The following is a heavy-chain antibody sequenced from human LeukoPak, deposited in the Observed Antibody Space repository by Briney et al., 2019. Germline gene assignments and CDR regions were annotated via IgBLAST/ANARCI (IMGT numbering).Heavy chain of an antibody. D-gene: IGHD6-13*01. J-gene: IGHJ5*02. Sequence: GGSLRLSCAASGLTFSSYWMHWVRQAPGKGLVWVSRINSDGSSTSYADSVKGRFTTSRDDAKNTLYLQMNSLRAEDTAVFYCGAAGTWNRIDPWGQGTLVTVSS. CDR3: GAAGTWNRIDP. V-gene: IGHV3-74*01. CDR2: INSDGSST. CDR1: GLTFSSYW.